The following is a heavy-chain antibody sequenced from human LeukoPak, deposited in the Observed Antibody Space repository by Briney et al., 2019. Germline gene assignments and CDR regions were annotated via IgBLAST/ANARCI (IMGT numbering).Heavy chain of an antibody. V-gene: IGHV3-30*02. CDR1: GFTFSSFA. Sequence: GGSLRLSCAASGFTFSSFAMYWVRQAPGKGLEWVAFIRYDGSNKYYADSVKGRFTISRDNSKNTLYLQMNSLRAEDTAVYYCARDSYGSGTLDVWGQGTTVTVSS. CDR2: IRYDGSNK. J-gene: IGHJ6*02. D-gene: IGHD3-10*01. CDR3: ARDSYGSGTLDV.